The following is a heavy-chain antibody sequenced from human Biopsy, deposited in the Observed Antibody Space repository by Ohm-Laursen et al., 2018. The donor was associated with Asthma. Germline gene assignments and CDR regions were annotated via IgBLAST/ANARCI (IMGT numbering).Heavy chain of an antibody. CDR2: ISYDGSNK. D-gene: IGHD3-3*01. CDR1: GFTFSSYG. Sequence: RSLRLSCSASGFTFSSYGMYWVRQAPGKGLEWVAVISYDGSNKYYADSVKGRFTISRDNSKNTLYLQMNSLRAEDTAVYYCASQSSGPDFWSGCYYFDYWGQGTLVTVSS. CDR3: ASQSSGPDFWSGCYYFDY. V-gene: IGHV3-30*03. J-gene: IGHJ4*02.